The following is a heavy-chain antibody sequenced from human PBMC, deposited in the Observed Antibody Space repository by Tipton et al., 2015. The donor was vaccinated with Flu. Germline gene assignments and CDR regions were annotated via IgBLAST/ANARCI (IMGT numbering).Heavy chain of an antibody. V-gene: IGHV5-51*01. J-gene: IGHJ3*02. CDR3: ARPSQITMVRELGRYGGAFDI. Sequence: QLVQSGAEVKKPGESLKISCKGSGYSFTSYWIGWVRQMSGKGLEWMGIIYPGDSDTRYSPSFQGQVTISADKSISTAYLQWSSLKASDTAMYYCARPSQITMVRELGRYGGAFDIWGQGTMVTVSS. CDR1: GYSFTSYW. CDR2: IYPGDSDT. D-gene: IGHD3-10*01.